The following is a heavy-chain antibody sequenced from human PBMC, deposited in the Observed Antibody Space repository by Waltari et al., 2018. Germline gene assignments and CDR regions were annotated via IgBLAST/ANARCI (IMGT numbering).Heavy chain of an antibody. CDR2: FDPEDGET. D-gene: IGHD3-16*01. J-gene: IGHJ5*02. CDR1: GYTLTELS. Sequence: QVQLVQSGAEVKKPGASVKVSCKVSGYTLTELSMHWVRQAPGKGLEWMGGFDPEDGETIYAQKFQGRVTMTEDTSTDTAYMELSSLRSEDTAVYYCATDTYDYIWGSKASGWFDPWGQGTLVTVSS. CDR3: ATDTYDYIWGSKASGWFDP. V-gene: IGHV1-24*01.